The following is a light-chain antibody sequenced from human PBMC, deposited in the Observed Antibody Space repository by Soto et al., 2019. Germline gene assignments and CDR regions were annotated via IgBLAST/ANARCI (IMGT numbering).Light chain of an antibody. CDR3: VGWDTSLSGHWV. V-gene: IGLV1-47*01. CDR2: RNN. CDR1: SSNIGNDY. Sequence: QSVLTQPPSASRTPGQRVTISCSGSSSNIGNDYVHWYQQFPGTAPKLLIYRNNQRPSGVPDRFSGSKSGTSASLAISDLRSEDEADYYCVGWDTSLSGHWVFGGGTKLTVL. J-gene: IGLJ3*02.